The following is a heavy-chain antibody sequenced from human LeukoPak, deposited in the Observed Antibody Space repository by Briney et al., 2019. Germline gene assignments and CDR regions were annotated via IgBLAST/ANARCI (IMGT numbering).Heavy chain of an antibody. Sequence: ASVKVSCKASGYTFTSYGISWVRQAPGQGLEWMGWINAGNGSTKYSQKFQGRVTITRDTSASTAYMELSSLRSEDTAVYYCAMYDVAADTGFDYWGQGTLVTVSS. CDR3: AMYDVAADTGFDY. J-gene: IGHJ4*02. CDR2: INAGNGST. V-gene: IGHV1-18*01. CDR1: GYTFTSYG. D-gene: IGHD6-13*01.